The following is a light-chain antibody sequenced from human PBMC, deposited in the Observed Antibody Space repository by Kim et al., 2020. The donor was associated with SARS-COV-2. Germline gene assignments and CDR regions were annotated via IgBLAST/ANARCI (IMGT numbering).Light chain of an antibody. J-gene: IGKJ5*01. CDR1: QSISNY. Sequence: DIQMTQSPSSLSVSLGDRVTITCRASQSISNYLAWYQQKPGKAPKLLIYAASTMQSGVPSRFSGSGSGTDFTLTISSLQPEDVATYYCQKYNSAPPGTFGQGTKLEIK. V-gene: IGKV1-27*01. CDR2: AAS. CDR3: QKYNSAPPGT.